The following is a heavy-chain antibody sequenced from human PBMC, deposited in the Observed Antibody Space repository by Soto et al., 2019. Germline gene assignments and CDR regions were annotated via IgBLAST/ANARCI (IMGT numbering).Heavy chain of an antibody. CDR1: GYSFTSYW. D-gene: IGHD6-13*01. V-gene: IGHV5-51*01. J-gene: IGHJ4*02. CDR2: IYPGDSDT. CDR3: ATPRGSSTWNGFDY. Sequence: GESLKISCKRSGYSFTSYWIGWVRQMPGKGLEWMWIIYPGDSDTKYSPSFQGQVTISADNSISTAYLQWSSLKASDTAMYYCATPRGSSTWNGFDYWGQGTLVTVSS.